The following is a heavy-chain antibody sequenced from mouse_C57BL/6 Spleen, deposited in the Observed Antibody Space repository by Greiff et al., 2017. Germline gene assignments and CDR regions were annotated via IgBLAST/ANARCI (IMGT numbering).Heavy chain of an antibody. CDR3: ASFITTVVEEFAY. V-gene: IGHV5-12*01. CDR2: ISNGGGST. Sequence: VQLKESGGGLVQPGGSLKLSCAASGFTFSDYHMYWVRQTPEKRLEWVAYISNGGGSTYYPDTVKGRFTISRDNAKNTLYLQMSRLKSEDTAMYYCASFITTVVEEFAYWGQGTLVTVSA. CDR1: GFTFSDYH. J-gene: IGHJ3*01. D-gene: IGHD1-1*01.